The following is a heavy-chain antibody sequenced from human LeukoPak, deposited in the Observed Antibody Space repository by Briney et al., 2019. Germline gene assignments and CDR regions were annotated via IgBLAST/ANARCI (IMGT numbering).Heavy chain of an antibody. CDR3: ARDYYDSSGYYLRAFDI. CDR1: GGSISSYY. CDR2: IYTSGST. Sequence: PSETLSLTCTVSGGSISSYYWSWIRQPAGKGLEWIGRIYTSGSTNYNPSLKSRATMSVDTSKNQFSLKLSSVTAADTAVYYCARDYYDSSGYYLRAFDIWGQGTMVTVSS. J-gene: IGHJ3*02. D-gene: IGHD3-22*01. V-gene: IGHV4-4*07.